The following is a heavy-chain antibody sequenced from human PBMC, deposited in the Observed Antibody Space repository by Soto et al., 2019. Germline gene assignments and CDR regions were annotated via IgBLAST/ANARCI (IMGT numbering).Heavy chain of an antibody. Sequence: EVQLVQSGAEVKKPGESLKISCAGSGYDFATFWIGWVRQMPGKGLEWMGIIFPADSDTRYIPSFQGQVTISVDKSISPAYLQWSSLKASDTAMYYCATPYGGFDYWGQGTLVTVSS. V-gene: IGHV5-51*03. D-gene: IGHD4-17*01. J-gene: IGHJ4*02. CDR3: ATPYGGFDY. CDR1: GYDFATFW. CDR2: IFPADSDT.